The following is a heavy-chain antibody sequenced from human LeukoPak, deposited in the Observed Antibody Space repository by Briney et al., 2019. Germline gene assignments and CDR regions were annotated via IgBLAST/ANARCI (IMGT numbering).Heavy chain of an antibody. CDR3: ARGNYNILTGYYARVWFDP. D-gene: IGHD3-9*01. V-gene: IGHV3-48*01. CDR2: ISSSSSTI. Sequence: GGSLRLSCEASRFIFSTYSMNWVRQAPGKGLEWVSYISSSSSTIYYADSVKGRFAISRDNAKNSLYLQMNSLRAEDTAVYYCARGNYNILTGYYARVWFDPWGQGTLVTVSS. J-gene: IGHJ5*02. CDR1: RFIFSTYS.